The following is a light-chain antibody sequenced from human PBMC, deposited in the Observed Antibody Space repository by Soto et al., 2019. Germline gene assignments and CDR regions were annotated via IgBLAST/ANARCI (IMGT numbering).Light chain of an antibody. CDR1: QSVSSSY. Sequence: IVLTQSPGTLSLSPGERATLSCRASQSVSSSYLAWYQQKPGQAPRLLIYGASNRATGIPDRFSGSGSGTDFTLTISRLEPEDFAVYYCQHHGSSPITFCQGTRLEIK. CDR3: QHHGSSPIT. V-gene: IGKV3-20*01. CDR2: GAS. J-gene: IGKJ5*01.